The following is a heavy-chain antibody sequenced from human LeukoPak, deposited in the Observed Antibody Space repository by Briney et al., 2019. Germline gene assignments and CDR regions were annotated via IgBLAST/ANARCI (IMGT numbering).Heavy chain of an antibody. CDR3: ARDQGYRYGYGDFDY. D-gene: IGHD5-18*01. CDR2: IIPIFGTA. CDR1: GGTFRSYA. Sequence: SVTVSCKASGGTFRSYAISWVRQAPGPGLEWMGGIIPIFGTANYAQKFQGRVTITADESTSTAYMELSSLRSEDTAVYYCARDQGYRYGYGDFDYWGQGTLVTVSS. J-gene: IGHJ4*02. V-gene: IGHV1-69*01.